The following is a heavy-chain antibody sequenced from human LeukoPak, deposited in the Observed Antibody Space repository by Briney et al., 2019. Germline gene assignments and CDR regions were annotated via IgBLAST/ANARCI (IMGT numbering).Heavy chain of an antibody. CDR3: AELGITMIGGV. V-gene: IGHV3-48*04. CDR2: ISSSGSTI. Sequence: GGSLRLSCAASGFTFSSNGMSWVRQAPGKGLEWVSYISSSGSTIYYADSVKGRFTISRDNAKNSLYLQTNSLRAEDTAVYYCAELGITMIGGVWGKGTTVTISS. D-gene: IGHD3-10*02. CDR1: GFTFSSNG. J-gene: IGHJ6*04.